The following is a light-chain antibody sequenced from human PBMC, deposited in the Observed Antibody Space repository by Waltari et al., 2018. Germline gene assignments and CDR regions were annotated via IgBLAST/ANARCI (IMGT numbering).Light chain of an antibody. CDR2: AAS. J-gene: IGKJ2*01. CDR1: QSVSSS. Sequence: EIVMTQSPATLSVSPGERVTLPCRASQSVSSSLAWYQQTPGQAPRLLIYAASIRASGIPARFSGSGSGTDFTLTISILQSEDFAVYYCQQYSDWPPYTFGQGTKLEIK. CDR3: QQYSDWPPYT. V-gene: IGKV3D-15*03.